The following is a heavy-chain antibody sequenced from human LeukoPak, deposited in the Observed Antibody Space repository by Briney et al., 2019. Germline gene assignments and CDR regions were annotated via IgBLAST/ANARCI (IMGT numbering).Heavy chain of an antibody. Sequence: SETLSLTCTVSGHSIINSFYWGWIRQPPGKGLEWIGSIYHSGSTYYNPSLKSRVTISVDRSKNQFSLKLSSVTATDTAVYYCARSMGAQYYFDYWGQGTLVTVSS. CDR3: ARSMGAQYYFDY. D-gene: IGHD1-26*01. J-gene: IGHJ4*02. V-gene: IGHV4-38-2*02. CDR2: IYHSGST. CDR1: GHSIINSFY.